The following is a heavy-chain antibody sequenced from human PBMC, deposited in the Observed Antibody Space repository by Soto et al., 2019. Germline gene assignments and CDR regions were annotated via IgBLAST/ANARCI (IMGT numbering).Heavy chain of an antibody. V-gene: IGHV4-61*05. CDR2: IYYSDST. Sequence: PSETLSLTCTVSGGSVSSNSYSWGWVRQSPGKGLEWIGSIYYSDSTHYNPSLKSRVTISVDTSKNQFSLRLSSVTAADTAVYYCARSDGRYWGQGTLVTVS. CDR3: ARSDGRY. CDR1: GGSVSSNSYS. J-gene: IGHJ4*02.